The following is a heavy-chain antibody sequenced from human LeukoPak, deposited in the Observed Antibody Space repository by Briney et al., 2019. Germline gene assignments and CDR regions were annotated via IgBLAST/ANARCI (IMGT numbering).Heavy chain of an antibody. V-gene: IGHV3-30-3*01. CDR1: GFTVSSNY. J-gene: IGHJ4*02. D-gene: IGHD3-10*01. CDR2: ISYDGSHR. CDR3: ARGQEKDDYGSDY. Sequence: PGGSLRVSCAASGFTVSSNYMSWVRQAPGKGLEWVAVISYDGSHRYYADSVKGRFTISRDNSKNTLYLQMNSLTAEDTAVYYCARGQEKDDYGSDYWGQGTLVTVSS.